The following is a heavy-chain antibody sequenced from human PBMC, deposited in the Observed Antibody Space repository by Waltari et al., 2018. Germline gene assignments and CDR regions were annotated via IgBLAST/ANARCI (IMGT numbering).Heavy chain of an antibody. V-gene: IGHV4-59*01. CDR1: GGSISSYY. D-gene: IGHD3-16*01. Sequence: QVQLQESGPGLVKPSETLSLTCTVSGGSISSYYWRWIRQPPGKGLEWIGYIYYSGSTNYNPSLKSRVTISVDTSKNQFSLKLSSVTAADTAVYYCARDPQLGAFDIWGQGTMVTVSS. J-gene: IGHJ3*02. CDR3: ARDPQLGAFDI. CDR2: IYYSGST.